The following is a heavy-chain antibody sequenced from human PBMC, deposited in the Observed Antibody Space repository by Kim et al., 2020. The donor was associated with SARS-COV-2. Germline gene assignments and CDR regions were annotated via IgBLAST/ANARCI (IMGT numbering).Heavy chain of an antibody. Sequence: PSGVSKSHAQDFQGRVTMTRDTSTGTVYMVLSSLRSEDTAVYYCAGSGMDVWGQGTTVTVSS. V-gene: IGHV1-46*01. CDR2: PSGVSK. D-gene: IGHD3-3*01. J-gene: IGHJ6*02. CDR3: AGSGMDV.